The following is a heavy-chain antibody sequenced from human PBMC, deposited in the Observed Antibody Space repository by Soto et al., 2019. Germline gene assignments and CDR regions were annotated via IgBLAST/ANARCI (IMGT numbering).Heavy chain of an antibody. Sequence: QITLKESGPTLVKPTQTLTLTCTFSGFSLSTSGVGVGWIRQPPGKALEWLALIYWDDDKRYSPSLKSRLTITKDTSKNLVGLTLTNNDPVNTATYYCARAWFCESTPSEYFQHWGQGTMGTVSS. CDR3: ARAWFCESTPSEYFQH. CDR1: GFSLSTSGVG. J-gene: IGHJ1*01. V-gene: IGHV2-5*02. CDR2: IYWDDDK. D-gene: IGHD3-10*01.